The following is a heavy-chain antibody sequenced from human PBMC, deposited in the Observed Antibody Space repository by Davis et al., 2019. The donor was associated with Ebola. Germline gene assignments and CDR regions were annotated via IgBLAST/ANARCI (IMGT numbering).Heavy chain of an antibody. V-gene: IGHV4-34*01. Sequence: SETLSLTCAVYGGSFSGYYWSWIRQPPGKGLEWIGEINHSGSTNYNPSLKSRVTIFVDTSKNQFSLKLTSVTAADTAVYYCARRSSYYNHYGMDVWGKGTTVTVSS. CDR2: INHSGST. CDR3: ARRSSYYNHYGMDV. D-gene: IGHD1-26*01. J-gene: IGHJ6*04. CDR1: GGSFSGYY.